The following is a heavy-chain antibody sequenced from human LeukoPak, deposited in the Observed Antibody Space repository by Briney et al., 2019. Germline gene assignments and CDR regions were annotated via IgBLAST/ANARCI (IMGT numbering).Heavy chain of an antibody. V-gene: IGHV1-24*01. D-gene: IGHD1-26*01. J-gene: IGHJ3*02. CDR1: GYTLTELS. Sequence: GASVKVSCKVSGYTLTELSMHWVRQAPGKGLEWMGGFDPEDGETIYAQKFQGRVTMTEDTSTGTAYMELSSLRSEDTAVYYCATPSSSLNPFDIWGQGTMVTVSS. CDR3: ATPSSSLNPFDI. CDR2: FDPEDGET.